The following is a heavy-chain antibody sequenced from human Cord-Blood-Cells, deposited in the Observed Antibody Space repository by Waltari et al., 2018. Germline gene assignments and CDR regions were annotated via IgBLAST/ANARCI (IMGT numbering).Heavy chain of an antibody. Sequence: QMQLVQSGPEVKKPGTSVKVSCKASGFTFTSSAVKGVRQARGQRLEWIGWIVVGSGNTNYEQKFQERVTITRDMSTSTAYMELSSLRSEDTAVYYCAATPIAAAGTGYWGQGTLVTVSS. J-gene: IGHJ4*02. V-gene: IGHV1-58*01. CDR2: IVVGSGNT. CDR1: GFTFTSSA. D-gene: IGHD6-13*01. CDR3: AATPIAAAGTGY.